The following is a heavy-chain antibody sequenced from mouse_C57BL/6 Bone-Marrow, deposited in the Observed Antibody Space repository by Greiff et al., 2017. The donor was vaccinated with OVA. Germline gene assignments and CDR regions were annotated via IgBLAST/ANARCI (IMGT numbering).Heavy chain of an antibody. D-gene: IGHD2-4*01. CDR2: IYPYNGVS. V-gene: IGHV1-31*01. CDR1: GYSFTGYY. J-gene: IGHJ4*01. Sequence: EVKLMESGPELVKPGASVKISCKASGYSFTGYYMHWVKQSHGNILDWIGYIYPYNGVSSYNQKFKGKATLTVDKSSSTAYMELRSLTSEDSSVYYCARYDYDRAMDYWGQGTSVTVSS. CDR3: ARYDYDRAMDY.